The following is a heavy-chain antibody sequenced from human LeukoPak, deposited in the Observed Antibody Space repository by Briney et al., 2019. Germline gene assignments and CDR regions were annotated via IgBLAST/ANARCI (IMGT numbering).Heavy chain of an antibody. CDR1: GFTFSSYG. Sequence: GGSLRLSCAASGFTFSSYGMHWVRQAPGKGLEWVAFIRYDGSNKYCADSVKGRFTISRDNSKNTLYLQMNSLRAEDTAVYYCASSPGGYSSSSPGNDYWGQGTLVTVSS. D-gene: IGHD6-13*01. J-gene: IGHJ4*02. V-gene: IGHV3-30*02. CDR2: IRYDGSNK. CDR3: ASSPGGYSSSSPGNDY.